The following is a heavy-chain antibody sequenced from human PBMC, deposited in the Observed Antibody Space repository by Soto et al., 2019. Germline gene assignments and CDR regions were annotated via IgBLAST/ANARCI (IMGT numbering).Heavy chain of an antibody. CDR1: GYTFTSYG. CDR3: ARDFQGYCSGGSCSDWFDP. D-gene: IGHD2-15*01. CDR2: ISAYNGNT. Sequence: ASVKVSCKASGYTFTSYGISWVRQAPGQGLEWMGWISAYNGNTNYAQKLQGRVTMTTDTSTSTAYMELRSLRSDDTAVYYCARDFQGYCSGGSCSDWFDPWGQGTLVTVSS. J-gene: IGHJ5*02. V-gene: IGHV1-18*01.